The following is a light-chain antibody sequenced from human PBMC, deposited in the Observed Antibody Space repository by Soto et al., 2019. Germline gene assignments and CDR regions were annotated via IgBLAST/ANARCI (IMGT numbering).Light chain of an antibody. CDR1: QSVSSSY. CDR2: DST. CDR3: QQYGSSPS. Sequence: IVITQSPSTLSVSPGERATLSCRASQSVSSSYLAWYQQIPGQPPRLLIYDSTNRAAGIPARFSGSRSGTDFTLTISSVEPEDFAVYYCQQYGSSPSFGGGTKVDIK. J-gene: IGKJ4*01. V-gene: IGKV3-20*01.